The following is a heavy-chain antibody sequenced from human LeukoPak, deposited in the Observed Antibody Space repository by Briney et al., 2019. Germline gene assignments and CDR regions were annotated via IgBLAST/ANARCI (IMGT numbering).Heavy chain of an antibody. Sequence: GGSLRLSCPASGFTFNSYAMNWVRQAPGKGLAWVASITATGDRTDDADSVKGRFTISRDNSKSTLSMQMISLRAEDTALYYSAKDLTPYCIGASCYRRFAFDYWGQGTLVTVSS. J-gene: IGHJ4*02. D-gene: IGHD2-15*01. CDR3: AKDLTPYCIGASCYRRFAFDY. CDR1: GFTFNSYA. V-gene: IGHV3-23*01. CDR2: ITATGDRT.